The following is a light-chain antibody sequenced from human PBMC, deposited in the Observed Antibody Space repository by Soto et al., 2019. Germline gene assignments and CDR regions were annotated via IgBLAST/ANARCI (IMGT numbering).Light chain of an antibody. CDR3: QQYNSYSVA. V-gene: IGKV1-5*03. CDR1: QTISSW. CDR2: KAS. Sequence: DIQMTQSPSTLSGSVGDRVTITCRASQTISSWLAWYQQKPGKAPKLLIYKASTLKSGVPSRFSGSGSATEFTLTISSLQPDDFATYYCQQYNSYSVAFGQGTKVELK. J-gene: IGKJ1*01.